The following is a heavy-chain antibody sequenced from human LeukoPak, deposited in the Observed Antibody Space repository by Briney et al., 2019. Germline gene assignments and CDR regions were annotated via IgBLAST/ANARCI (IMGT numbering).Heavy chain of an antibody. V-gene: IGHV4-34*01. CDR3: AREAGDYYYYYYMDV. CDR1: GGSLSGYY. J-gene: IGHJ6*03. Sequence: SETLSLTCAVSGGSLSGYYGSWIRQPPGKGLEWFGEINHSGSTNYHPSPKSRVTISVDTSKSQFSLKLSSVTAADTAVYYCAREAGDYYYYYYMDVWGKGTTVTVSS. D-gene: IGHD6-19*01. CDR2: INHSGST.